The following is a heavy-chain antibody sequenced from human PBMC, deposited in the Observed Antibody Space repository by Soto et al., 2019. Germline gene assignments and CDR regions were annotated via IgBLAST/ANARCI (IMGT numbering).Heavy chain of an antibody. J-gene: IGHJ6*02. V-gene: IGHV1-3*01. CDR1: GYTFTSYA. CDR2: INAGNGNT. Sequence: QVPLVQSGAEVKKPGASVKVSCKASGYTFTSYAMHWVRQAPGQRLEWMGWINAGNGNTKYSQKFQGRVTITRDTSASTAYMELSSLRSEDTAVYYCARDKVGITYYYGMDVWGQGTTVTVSS. CDR3: ARDKVGITYYYGMDV. D-gene: IGHD1-7*01.